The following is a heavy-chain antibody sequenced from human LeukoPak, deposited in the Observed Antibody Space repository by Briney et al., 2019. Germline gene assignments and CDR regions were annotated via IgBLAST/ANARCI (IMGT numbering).Heavy chain of an antibody. CDR2: MNPNSGNT. CDR1: GYTFTSYD. J-gene: IGHJ6*03. V-gene: IGHV1-8*03. Sequence: ASVKVSCKASGYTFTSYDINWVRQSTGQGLEWMGWMNPNSGNTGYAQKFQGRVTITRNTSISTAYMELSSLRSEDTAVYYCARCISSSWYNRNYYYMDVWGKGTTVTVSS. CDR3: ARCISSSWYNRNYYYMDV. D-gene: IGHD6-13*01.